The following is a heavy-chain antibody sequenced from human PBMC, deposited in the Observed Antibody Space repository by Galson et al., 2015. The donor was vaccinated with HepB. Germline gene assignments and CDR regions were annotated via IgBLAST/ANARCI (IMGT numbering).Heavy chain of an antibody. V-gene: IGHV3-7*01. J-gene: IGHJ4*02. D-gene: IGHD3-16*02. CDR3: AREQGLKYYDYDWGNYRWMACFDY. Sequence: SLRLSCAASGFTFSSYRMSWVRQAPGKGLEWVAKIKQDGSEKYYVDSVKGRFTISRDNAKNSLYLQMNSLRAEDTAVYYCAREQGLKYYDYDWGNYRWMACFDYWGQGTLVTVSS. CDR2: IKQDGSEK. CDR1: GFTFSSYR.